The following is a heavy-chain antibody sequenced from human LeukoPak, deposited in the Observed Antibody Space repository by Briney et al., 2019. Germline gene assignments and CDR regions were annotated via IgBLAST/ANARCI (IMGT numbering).Heavy chain of an antibody. CDR2: INPSGGST. CDR3: ARDPNYDFWSGYRDY. D-gene: IGHD3-3*01. J-gene: IGHJ4*02. V-gene: IGHV1-46*01. CDR1: GYTFTSYY. Sequence: GASVKVSCKASGYTFTSYYMHWVRQAPGQGLDWMGIINPSGGSTSYAQKFQGRVTMTRDTSTSTVYMELSSLRSEDTAVYYCARDPNYDFWSGYRDYWGQGTLVTVSS.